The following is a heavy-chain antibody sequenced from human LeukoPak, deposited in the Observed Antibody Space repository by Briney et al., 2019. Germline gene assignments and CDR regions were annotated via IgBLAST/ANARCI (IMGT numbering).Heavy chain of an antibody. J-gene: IGHJ4*02. V-gene: IGHV1-2*02. Sequence: ASVKVSCKASGYTFTSYGISWVRQAPGQGLEWMGWISPNSGATSYAQKFQGRLTMTRDTSINTAYMELSSLISDDTAVFYCARAPAPIKYNINYWGQGTLVTVSS. CDR3: ARAPAPIKYNINY. CDR2: ISPNSGAT. D-gene: IGHD1-14*01. CDR1: GYTFTSYG.